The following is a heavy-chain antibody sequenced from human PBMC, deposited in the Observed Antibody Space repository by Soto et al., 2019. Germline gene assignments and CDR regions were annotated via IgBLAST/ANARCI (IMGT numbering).Heavy chain of an antibody. D-gene: IGHD3-16*02. CDR2: ISGSGGRT. J-gene: IGHJ6*04. Sequence: EVQLLESGGGLVQPGGSLRLSCAASGFTFSSYAMSWVRQAPGKGLEWVSGISGSGGRTYYADSVKGRFTISRDNSKNRLYLRMSSLRAEDTAVYYCAKDVTFGGVIAEYGMGVWGRGTRVTGSS. CDR1: GFTFSSYA. CDR3: AKDVTFGGVIAEYGMGV. V-gene: IGHV3-23*01.